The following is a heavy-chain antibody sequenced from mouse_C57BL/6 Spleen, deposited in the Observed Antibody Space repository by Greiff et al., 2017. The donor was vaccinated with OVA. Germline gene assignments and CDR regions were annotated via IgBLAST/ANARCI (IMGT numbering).Heavy chain of an antibody. J-gene: IGHJ4*01. CDR3: ARKDYGNYGYAMDY. CDR2: IWSGGST. Sequence: VQLVESGPGLVQPSQSLSITCTVSGFSLTSYGVHWVRQSPGKGLEWLGVIWSGGSTDYNAAFISRLSISKDNSKSQVFFKMNSLQADDTAIYYCARKDYGNYGYAMDYWGQGTSVTVSS. V-gene: IGHV2-2*01. CDR1: GFSLTSYG. D-gene: IGHD2-1*01.